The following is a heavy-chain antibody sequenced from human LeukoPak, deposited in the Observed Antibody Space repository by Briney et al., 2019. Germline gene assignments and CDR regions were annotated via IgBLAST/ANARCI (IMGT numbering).Heavy chain of an antibody. Sequence: GGSLRLSCAASGFTFSTYSMDWVRQAPGKGLEWVSYISSSGTTIYYADSVKGRFTISRDNAKNSLYLQVNSLRDEDTAVYYCARDPGYGGVPWGQGTLVTVSS. CDR2: ISSSGTTI. CDR3: ARDPGYGGVP. V-gene: IGHV3-48*02. CDR1: GFTFSTYS. J-gene: IGHJ5*02. D-gene: IGHD4-23*01.